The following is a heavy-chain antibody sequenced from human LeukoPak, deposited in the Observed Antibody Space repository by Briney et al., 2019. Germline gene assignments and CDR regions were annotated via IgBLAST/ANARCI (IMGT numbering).Heavy chain of an antibody. J-gene: IGHJ4*02. D-gene: IGHD4-17*01. CDR1: GFTFSSYG. V-gene: IGHV3-30*18. CDR3: AKDRGGDYELDY. Sequence: GRSLRLSCAASGFTFSSYGMHWVRQAPGKGLEWVAVISYDGSNKYYADSVKGRFTISRDNSKNTLYLQMNSLRAEDTAAYYCAKDRGGDYELDYWGQGTLVTVSS. CDR2: ISYDGSNK.